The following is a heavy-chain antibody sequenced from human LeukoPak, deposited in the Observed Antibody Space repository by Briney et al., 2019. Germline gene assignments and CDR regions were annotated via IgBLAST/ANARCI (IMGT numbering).Heavy chain of an antibody. J-gene: IGHJ6*03. CDR3: AKDRVATIPYYYYYYMDV. V-gene: IGHV3-30*02. CDR2: IRYDGSNK. CDR1: GFTFSSYG. D-gene: IGHD5-12*01. Sequence: GGYLRLSCAASGFTFSSYGMHWVRQAPGKGLEWVAFIRYDGSNKYYADSVKGRFTISRDNSKNTLYLQMNSLRAEDTAVYYCAKDRVATIPYYYYYYMDVWGKGTTVTVSS.